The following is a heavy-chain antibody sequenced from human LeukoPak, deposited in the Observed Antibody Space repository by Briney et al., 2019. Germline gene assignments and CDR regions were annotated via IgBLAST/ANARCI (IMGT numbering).Heavy chain of an antibody. CDR1: GFTFSSYS. V-gene: IGHV3-21*01. J-gene: IGHJ3*02. CDR3: ARDVEYSYGSDAFDI. D-gene: IGHD5-18*01. Sequence: GGSLRLSCAASGFTFSSYSMSWVRQAPGKGLEWVSSISSSSSYIYYADSVKGRFTISRDNAKNSLYLQMNSLRAEDTAVYYCARDVEYSYGSDAFDIWGQGTMVTVSS. CDR2: ISSSSSYI.